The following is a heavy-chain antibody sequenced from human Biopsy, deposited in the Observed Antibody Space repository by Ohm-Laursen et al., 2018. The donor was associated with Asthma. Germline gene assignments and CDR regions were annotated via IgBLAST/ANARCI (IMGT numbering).Heavy chain of an antibody. Sequence: ASVKVSCKVSGYTFIGCHIHWMRQAPGQGLEWVGRINPNSGGTNYAQKFQGRVTMTRDTSISTAYMEVSRLRSDDTAVYYCARGQKSAGDRWFDPWGQGTLVTVSS. D-gene: IGHD6-13*01. V-gene: IGHV1-2*06. CDR1: GYTFIGCH. J-gene: IGHJ5*02. CDR3: ARGQKSAGDRWFDP. CDR2: INPNSGGT.